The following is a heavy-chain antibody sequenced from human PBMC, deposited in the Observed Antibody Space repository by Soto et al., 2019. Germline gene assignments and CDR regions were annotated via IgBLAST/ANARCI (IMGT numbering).Heavy chain of an antibody. D-gene: IGHD6-19*01. Sequence: SETLSLTCSVSGGSISSYYWSWIRQPPGKALEWIGYIYYTGSTNYNPSLKSRVTISLDTSKNQFSLNLTSVTAADTAVYFCARDRMMAVWGQGTLVTVSS. CDR1: GGSISSYY. CDR3: ARDRMMAV. V-gene: IGHV4-59*01. J-gene: IGHJ4*02. CDR2: IYYTGST.